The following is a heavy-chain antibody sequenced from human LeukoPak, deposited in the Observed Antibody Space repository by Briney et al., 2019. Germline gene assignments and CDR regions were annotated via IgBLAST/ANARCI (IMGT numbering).Heavy chain of an antibody. CDR2: IYYSGST. Sequence: SETLSLTCTVSGGSISSYYWSWIRQPPGKGLEWIGYIYYSGSTNYNPSLKSRVTISVDTSKNQFSLKLSSVTAADTAVYYCASSYCSSTSCYHDAFDIWGQGTMVTVSS. CDR1: GGSISSYY. D-gene: IGHD2-2*01. J-gene: IGHJ3*02. CDR3: ASSYCSSTSCYHDAFDI. V-gene: IGHV4-59*08.